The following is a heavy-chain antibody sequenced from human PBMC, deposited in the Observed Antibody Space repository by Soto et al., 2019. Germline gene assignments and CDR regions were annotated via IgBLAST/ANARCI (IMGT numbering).Heavy chain of an antibody. D-gene: IGHD2-15*01. V-gene: IGHV1-18*01. Sequence: QVQLVQSGAEVKNPGASVRVSCRASGYSFTIYGITWVRQAPGQGLEWMGWISTYDGNTNYAQNFQGRVSMARDTSTSTAYMELWSLRSDDTAVYYCARDRGRSCIGGTCPFAYWGQGTLVTVSS. CDR3: ARDRGRSCIGGTCPFAY. CDR1: GYSFTIYG. CDR2: ISTYDGNT. J-gene: IGHJ4*02.